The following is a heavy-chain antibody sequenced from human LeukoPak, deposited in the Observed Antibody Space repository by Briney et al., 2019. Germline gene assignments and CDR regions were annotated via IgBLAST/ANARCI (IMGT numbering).Heavy chain of an antibody. D-gene: IGHD6-13*01. CDR1: GFTVSSNY. CDR3: AREDIAAAGPFDP. V-gene: IGHV3-66*01. J-gene: IGHJ5*02. Sequence: GGSLRLSCAASGFTVSSNYMSWVRQAPGKGLEWVSVIYSGGSTYYADSVKGRFTISRDNSKNTLYLQMNSLRAEDTAVYYCAREDIAAAGPFDPWGQGTLVTVSS. CDR2: IYSGGST.